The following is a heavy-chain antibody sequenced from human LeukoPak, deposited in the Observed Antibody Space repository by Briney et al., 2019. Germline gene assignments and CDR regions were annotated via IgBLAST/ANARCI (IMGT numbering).Heavy chain of an antibody. D-gene: IGHD3-9*01. J-gene: IGHJ4*02. CDR3: ARGGYYDVFRYYFDY. Sequence: SETLSLTCAISGGSFSGYYWGWIRQPPGKGLEWIGSIYYSGSTYYNSSLTSRVTISVDTSKNQFSLKLSSVTAADTALYYCARGGYYDVFRYYFDYWGQGTLVTVSS. CDR2: IYYSGST. V-gene: IGHV4-39*07. CDR1: GGSFSGYY.